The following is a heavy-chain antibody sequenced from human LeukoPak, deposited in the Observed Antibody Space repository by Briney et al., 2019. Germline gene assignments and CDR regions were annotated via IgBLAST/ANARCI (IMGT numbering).Heavy chain of an antibody. Sequence: SQTLSLTCAISGDSVSSSASWNWIRQSPSRGLEWLGRTYYRSKWSSDYATSVKSRITISADTSKNQFSLQLSSVIPEDTAVYYCARDADSSNEWGPFDPWGQGTLVTVSS. CDR3: ARDADSSNEWGPFDP. J-gene: IGHJ5*02. CDR1: GDSVSSSAS. CDR2: TYYRSKWSS. V-gene: IGHV6-1*01. D-gene: IGHD1-1*01.